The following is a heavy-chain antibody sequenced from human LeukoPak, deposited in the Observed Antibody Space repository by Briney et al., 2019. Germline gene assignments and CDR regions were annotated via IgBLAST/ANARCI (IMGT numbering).Heavy chain of an antibody. J-gene: IGHJ4*02. CDR1: GGSISSGSYY. V-gene: IGHV4-61*02. Sequence: PSETLSLTCTVSGGSISSGSYYWSWIGQPAGKGLEWIGRIYTSGSTNYNPSLKSRVTISVDTSKNQFSLKLSSVTAADTAVYYCARVYHVGPYYFDYWGQGTLVTVSS. CDR2: IYTSGST. CDR3: ARVYHVGPYYFDY. D-gene: IGHD1-14*01.